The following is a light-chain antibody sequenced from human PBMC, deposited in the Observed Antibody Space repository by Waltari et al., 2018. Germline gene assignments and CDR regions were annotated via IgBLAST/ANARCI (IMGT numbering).Light chain of an antibody. CDR1: SLRSYY. CDR3: AAWDDSLNGWV. Sequence: SSELTQDPAVSVALGQTVRITCQGDSLRSYYASWYQQKAGQAPVLVMFGKNNRPSGIPDRCSGSKSCTSASLAISGLQSEDEADYFCAAWDDSLNGWVFGGGTKLSVL. J-gene: IGLJ3*02. CDR2: GKN. V-gene: IGLV3-19*01.